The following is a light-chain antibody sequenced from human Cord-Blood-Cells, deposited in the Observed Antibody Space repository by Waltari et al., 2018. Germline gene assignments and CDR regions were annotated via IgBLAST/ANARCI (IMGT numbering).Light chain of an antibody. CDR2: AAS. CDR3: RQRYRTPGT. V-gene: IGKV1-39*01. Sequence: DIQMTQSPSSLSASVGDRVTITCRASQSISSYLNWYQQKPGKAPKLLIYAASSLQSGVPSRFSGSGSGTECALTISSMEPEDFATYYGRQRYRTPGTVGQGTKVEIK. J-gene: IGKJ1*01. CDR1: QSISSY.